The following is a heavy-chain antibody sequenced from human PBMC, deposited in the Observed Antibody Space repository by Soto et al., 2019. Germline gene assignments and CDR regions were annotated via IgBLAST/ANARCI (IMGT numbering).Heavy chain of an antibody. V-gene: IGHV3-23*01. D-gene: IGHD5-18*01. CDR1: GFTFSSYA. CDR2: ISGSGGST. Sequence: EVQVLESGGGLVQPGGSLRLSCTASGFTFSSYAMTWVRQAPGQGLEWVSTISGSGGSTYYADSVKGRFTISRDNSKNTLYLQMNSRRAEDTAVYYCAKGYSYGPYSFDYWGQGTLVTVSS. J-gene: IGHJ4*02. CDR3: AKGYSYGPYSFDY.